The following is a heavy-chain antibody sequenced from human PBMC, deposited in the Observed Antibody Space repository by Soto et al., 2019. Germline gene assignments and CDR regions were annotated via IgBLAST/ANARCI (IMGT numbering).Heavy chain of an antibody. CDR3: ERSVRDYDFDI. CDR1: GYSFTSYL. V-gene: IGHV5-51*01. D-gene: IGHD4-17*01. J-gene: IGHJ3*02. CDR2: IYPGDSDT. Sequence: PGESLKISCKCAGYSFTSYLIVLVLQMPGKGLEWMGIIYPGDSDTRYSPSFQGQVTISADKSISTAYLQWSSLKASDTAMYYCERSVRDYDFDIWGHGTMVT.